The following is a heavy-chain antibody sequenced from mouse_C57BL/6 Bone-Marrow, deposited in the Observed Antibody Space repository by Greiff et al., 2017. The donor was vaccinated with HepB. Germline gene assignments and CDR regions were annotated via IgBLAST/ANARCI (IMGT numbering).Heavy chain of an antibody. J-gene: IGHJ3*01. CDR1: GFTFSDYY. Sequence: EVQLVESEGGLVQPGSSMKLSCTASGFTFSDYYMAWVRHVPEKGLEWVANINYDGSSTYYLDSLKSRFIISRDNAKNILYLQMSSLKSEDTATYYCARDDGYDGFAYWGQGTLVTVSA. V-gene: IGHV5-16*01. CDR2: INYDGSST. D-gene: IGHD2-2*01. CDR3: ARDDGYDGFAY.